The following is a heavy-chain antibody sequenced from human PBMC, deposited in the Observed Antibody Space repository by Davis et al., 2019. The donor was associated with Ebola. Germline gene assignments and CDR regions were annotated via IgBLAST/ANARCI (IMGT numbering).Heavy chain of an antibody. CDR1: GFTFSGSA. J-gene: IGHJ6*02. V-gene: IGHV3-73*01. Sequence: GGSLRLSCAASGFTFSGSAMHWVRQASGKGLEWVGRIRSKANSYATAYAVSVKGRFTISRDDSKNTAYLQMNSLKTEDTAVYYCISVPAARGMDVWGQGTTVTVSS. CDR3: ISVPAARGMDV. CDR2: IRSKANSYAT. D-gene: IGHD2-2*01.